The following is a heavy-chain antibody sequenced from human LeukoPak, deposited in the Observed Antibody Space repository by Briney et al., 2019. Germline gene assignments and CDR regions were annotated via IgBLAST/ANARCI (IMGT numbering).Heavy chain of an antibody. V-gene: IGHV3-30*02. J-gene: IGHJ6*03. CDR2: IRYDGSNK. D-gene: IGHD2-2*01. Sequence: PGGSLRLSCAASGFTFSSYGMHWVRQAPGKGLEWVAFIRYDGSNKYYVDSVKGRFTISRDNSKNTLFLQMNSLRTEDSAIYYCAKAGYCSTTGCPDYYYMDVWGKGTTVTVPS. CDR3: AKAGYCSTTGCPDYYYMDV. CDR1: GFTFSSYG.